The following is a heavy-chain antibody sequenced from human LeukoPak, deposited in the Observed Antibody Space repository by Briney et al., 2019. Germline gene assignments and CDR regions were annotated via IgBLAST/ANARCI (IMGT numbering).Heavy chain of an antibody. V-gene: IGHV4-59*08. CDR1: GGSISSYY. CDR2: IYYSGST. Sequence: SETLSLTCTVSGGSISSYYWSWIRQPPGKGLEWIGYIYYSGSTNYNPSLKSRVTISVDTSKNQFSLKLISVTAADTAVYYCARAHCSGDTCYKYFDSWGQGTLVTVSS. D-gene: IGHD2-15*01. CDR3: ARAHCSGDTCYKYFDS. J-gene: IGHJ4*02.